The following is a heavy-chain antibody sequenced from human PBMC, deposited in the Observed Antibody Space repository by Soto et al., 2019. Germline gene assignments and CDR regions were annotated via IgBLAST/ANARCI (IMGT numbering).Heavy chain of an antibody. CDR3: ARVSYSNYLFDY. CDR2: IYYSGST. V-gene: IGHV4-30-4*01. J-gene: IGHJ4*02. D-gene: IGHD4-4*01. CDR1: GGSISSGDYY. Sequence: PSETLSLTCTVSGGSISSGDYYWSWIRQPPGKGLEWIGYIYYSGSTYYNPSLKSRVTISVDTSKNQFSLKLSSVTAADTAVYYCARVSYSNYLFDYWGQGTLVTVSS.